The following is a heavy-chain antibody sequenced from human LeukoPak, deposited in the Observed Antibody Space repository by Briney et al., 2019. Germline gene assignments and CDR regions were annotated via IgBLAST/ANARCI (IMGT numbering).Heavy chain of an antibody. Sequence: PGRSLRLSCAASGFSFSSYAMHWVHQAPGKGLEWVAVISYDGSNEYYPDSVKGRFTISRDNSKNTLYLQMNSLRAEDTAVYYCARDSSGSYNWFDPWGQGTLVTVSS. CDR3: ARDSSGSYNWFDP. CDR2: ISYDGSNE. CDR1: GFSFSSYA. J-gene: IGHJ5*02. D-gene: IGHD6-19*01. V-gene: IGHV3-30*04.